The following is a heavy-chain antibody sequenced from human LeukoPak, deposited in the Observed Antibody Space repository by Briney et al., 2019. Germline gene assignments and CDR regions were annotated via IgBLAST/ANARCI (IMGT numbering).Heavy chain of an antibody. V-gene: IGHV4-31*03. CDR3: AETYDSSGYYPDY. J-gene: IGHJ4*02. CDR2: IYYSGST. Sequence: SQTLSLTCTVSGGSISSGGYYWSWIRQHPGKGLEWIGYIYYSGSTYYNPSLKSRVTISVDTSKNQFSLKLSSVTAADTAVYYCAETYDSSGYYPDYWGQGTLVTVSS. D-gene: IGHD3-22*01. CDR1: GGSISSGGYY.